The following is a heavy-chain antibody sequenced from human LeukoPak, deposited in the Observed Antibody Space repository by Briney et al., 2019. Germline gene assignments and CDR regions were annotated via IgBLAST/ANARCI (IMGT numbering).Heavy chain of an antibody. CDR3: ARETPMVGDNYYGMDV. CDR2: IYTGGSK. J-gene: IGHJ6*02. V-gene: IGHV3-66*01. Sequence: GGSLRLSCAVSGITVNSHYIHWVRQSPGKGLEWVSVIYTGGSKYYADPVKGRFIISRDSSSSTVNLQLNSLRTEDTAVYYCARETPMVGDNYYGMDVWGPGTTVIISS. CDR1: GITVNSHY. D-gene: IGHD3-10*02.